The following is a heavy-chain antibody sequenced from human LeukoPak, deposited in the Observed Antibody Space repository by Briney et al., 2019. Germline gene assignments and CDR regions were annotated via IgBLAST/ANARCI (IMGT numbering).Heavy chain of an antibody. J-gene: IGHJ4*02. V-gene: IGHV4-34*01. Sequence: SETLSLTCAVYGGSFSGYYWSWIRQPPGKGLEWIREINHSGSTNYNPSLKSRVTISVDTSRNQFSLKLSSVPAADTAVYYCARGGYYSYYFDYWGQGTLVTVSS. CDR1: GGSFSGYY. D-gene: IGHD2-21*01. CDR3: ARGGYYSYYFDY. CDR2: INHSGST.